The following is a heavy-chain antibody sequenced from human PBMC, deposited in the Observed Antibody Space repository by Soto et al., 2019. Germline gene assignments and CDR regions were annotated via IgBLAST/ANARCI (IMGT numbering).Heavy chain of an antibody. CDR3: ARNNYDILTGYYTGNDY. D-gene: IGHD3-9*01. V-gene: IGHV3-7*01. CDR1: GFTFSSYW. J-gene: IGHJ4*02. CDR2: IKQDGSEK. Sequence: GGSLRLSCAASGFTFSSYWMSLVRQAPGKGLEWVANIKQDGSEKYYVDSVKGRFTISRDNAKNSLYLQMNSLRAEDTAVYYCARNNYDILTGYYTGNDYWGQGTLVTVSS.